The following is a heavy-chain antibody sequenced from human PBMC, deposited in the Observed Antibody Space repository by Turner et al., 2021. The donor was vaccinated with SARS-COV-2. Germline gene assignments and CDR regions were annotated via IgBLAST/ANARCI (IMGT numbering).Heavy chain of an antibody. D-gene: IGHD4-17*01. Sequence: QVQLQESGPGLVKPSETVSLTCTVSGGSMRSNYWTWVRQPPGKGLEWIGHIYYSGSTNYNPSLKSRVTISIDTSKNQFSLSLSSVTAADTAVYYCARHSTVTENYSNGMDVWGQGTTVTVS. V-gene: IGHV4-59*08. J-gene: IGHJ6*02. CDR3: ARHSTVTENYSNGMDV. CDR1: GGSMRSNY. CDR2: IYYSGST.